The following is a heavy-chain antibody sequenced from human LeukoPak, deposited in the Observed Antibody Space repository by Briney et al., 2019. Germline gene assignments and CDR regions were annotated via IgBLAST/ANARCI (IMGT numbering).Heavy chain of an antibody. V-gene: IGHV5-10-1*01. CDR2: IDPSDSYT. CDR1: GYSFTSYW. D-gene: IGHD6-13*01. Sequence: GESLKISCKGSGYSFTSYWISWVRQMPGKGLEWMGRIDPSDSYTNYSPSFQGHVTISADKSISTAYLQWSSLKASDTAMYYCARNPLEYSSSWYRGYWGQGTLVTVSS. J-gene: IGHJ4*02. CDR3: ARNPLEYSSSWYRGY.